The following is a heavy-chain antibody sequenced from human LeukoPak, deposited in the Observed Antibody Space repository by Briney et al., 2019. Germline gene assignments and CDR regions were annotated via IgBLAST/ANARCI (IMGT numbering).Heavy chain of an antibody. J-gene: IGHJ4*02. CDR1: GFTFSSYW. D-gene: IGHD6-6*01. Sequence: GGSLRLSCAASGFTFSSYWMSWVRQAPGKGLEWVANIKQGGSEKYYEDSVKGRFTISRDKAKNSLYLQMNSLRAEDTAVYYCARERAARYFDYWGQGTLVTVSS. CDR3: ARERAARYFDY. V-gene: IGHV3-7*01. CDR2: IKQGGSEK.